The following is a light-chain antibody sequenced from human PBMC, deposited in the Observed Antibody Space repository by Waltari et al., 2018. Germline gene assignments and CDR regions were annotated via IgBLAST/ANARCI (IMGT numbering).Light chain of an antibody. Sequence: DVQMTQSPSTLSAPLGDRVTITCRASHSSGNWLAWYQQKPGKAAKLLIQKTADLQNGVPSRFRGRGSGTAFTLPISSLQPDDFVTYVCQQSVIYPRTFGQGTKVEV. CDR2: KTA. CDR3: QQSVIYPRT. V-gene: IGKV1-5*03. CDR1: HSSGNW. J-gene: IGKJ1*01.